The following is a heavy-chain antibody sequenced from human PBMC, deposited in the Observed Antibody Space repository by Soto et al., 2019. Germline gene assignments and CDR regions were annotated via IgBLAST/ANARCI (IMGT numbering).Heavy chain of an antibody. J-gene: IGHJ4*02. CDR1: GFTFSSYS. CDR2: ISSSSSYI. V-gene: IGHV3-21*01. D-gene: IGHD3-22*01. Sequence: GGSLRLSCAASGFTFSSYSMNWVRQAPGKGLEWVSSISSSSSYIYYADSVKGRFTISRDNAKNSMYLQMNSLRAEDTAVYYCARYYYYDSSGYYAGFDYWGQGTLVTVSS. CDR3: ARYYYYDSSGYYAGFDY.